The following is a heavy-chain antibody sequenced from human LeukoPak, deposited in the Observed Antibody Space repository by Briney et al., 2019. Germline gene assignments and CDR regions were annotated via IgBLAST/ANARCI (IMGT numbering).Heavy chain of an antibody. J-gene: IGHJ5*02. CDR2: IHPGTGDT. CDR1: GYNFTGYH. D-gene: IGHD4-17*01. Sequence: ASVKVPCKTSGYNFTGYHIHWVRQAPGQGLEWMGWIHPGTGDTRYTRKFQGRVTMTRDTSTSTVYMELSSLRSEDTAVYYCARDYFRSRGDYFDAAPNWFDPWGQGTLVTVSS. V-gene: IGHV1-46*01. CDR3: ARDYFRSRGDYFDAAPNWFDP.